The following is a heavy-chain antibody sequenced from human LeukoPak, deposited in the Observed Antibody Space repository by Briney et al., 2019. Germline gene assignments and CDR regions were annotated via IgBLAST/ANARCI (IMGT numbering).Heavy chain of an antibody. CDR3: ARDRSLKRSLDY. Sequence: ASVKVSCKASGYTFTSYGISWVRQAPGQGLEWMGWISAYNGITNYAQKLQGRVTMTTDASTSTAYMELRSLRSDDTAVYYCARDRSLKRSLDYWGQGTLVTVSS. V-gene: IGHV1-18*01. CDR2: ISAYNGIT. J-gene: IGHJ4*02. D-gene: IGHD1-1*01. CDR1: GYTFTSYG.